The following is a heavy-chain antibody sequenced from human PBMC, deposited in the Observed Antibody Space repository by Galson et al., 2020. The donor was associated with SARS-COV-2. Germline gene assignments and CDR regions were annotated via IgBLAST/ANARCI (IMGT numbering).Heavy chain of an antibody. V-gene: IGHV3-33*01. Sequence: GGSLRLSCAASGFAFRTYGMHWVRQAPGKGLEWVANIWYDGSNKYYADSVKGRFTISRDNSKNTLYLEMNSLRGEDTALYYCARGSAATSFHYWGQGTLVTVSS. CDR1: GFAFRTYG. D-gene: IGHD6-25*01. CDR2: IWYDGSNK. J-gene: IGHJ4*02. CDR3: ARGSAATSFHY.